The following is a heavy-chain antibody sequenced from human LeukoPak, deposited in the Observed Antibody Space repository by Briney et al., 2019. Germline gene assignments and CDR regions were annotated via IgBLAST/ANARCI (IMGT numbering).Heavy chain of an antibody. Sequence: ASVKVSFKASGYTFINYAIHWVRQAPGQRLEWMGWINAYNGDTEYSQKFQGRVTITRDTSASTAYMELSTLRSGDTAVYYCARGSSSDWPLEYWGRGILVTVSS. V-gene: IGHV1-3*01. D-gene: IGHD6-19*01. J-gene: IGHJ4*02. CDR3: ARGSSSDWPLEY. CDR1: GYTFINYA. CDR2: INAYNGDT.